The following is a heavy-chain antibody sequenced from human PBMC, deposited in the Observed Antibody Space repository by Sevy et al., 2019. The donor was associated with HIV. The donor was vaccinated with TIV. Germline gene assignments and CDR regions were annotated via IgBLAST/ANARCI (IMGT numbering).Heavy chain of an antibody. CDR2: IYYSGST. J-gene: IGHJ5*02. V-gene: IGHV4-31*03. D-gene: IGHD1-7*01. CDR3: ARAKITGTTANWFDP. Sequence: SETLSLTCTVSGGSISSGGYYWSWIRQHPGKGLEWIGYIYYSGSTYYNPSLKSRVTISVDTSKNQFSLKLSSVTAVDTAVYYCARAKITGTTANWFDPWGQGTLVTVSS. CDR1: GGSISSGGYY.